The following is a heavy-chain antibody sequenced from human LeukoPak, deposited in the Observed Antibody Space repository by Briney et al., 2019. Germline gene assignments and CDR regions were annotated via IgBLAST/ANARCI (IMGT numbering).Heavy chain of an antibody. CDR2: IYYSGST. V-gene: IGHV4-61*01. J-gene: IGHJ4*02. D-gene: IGHD3-22*01. CDR1: GCSVSSGSYY. Sequence: SETLSLTCTVSGCSVSSGSYYWSWIRQPPGKGLEWIGYIYYSGSTNYNPSLKSRVTISVDTSKNQFSLKLSSVTAADTAMYYCARSSGALLKNDYWGQGTLVTVSS. CDR3: ARSSGALLKNDY.